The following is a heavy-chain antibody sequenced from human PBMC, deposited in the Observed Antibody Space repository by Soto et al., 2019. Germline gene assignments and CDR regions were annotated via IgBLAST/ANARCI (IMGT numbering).Heavy chain of an antibody. Sequence: GASVKVSCKASGGTFSSYAISWVRQAPGQGLEWMGGIIPIFGTANYAQKFQGRVTITADESTSTACMELSSLRSEDTAVYYCARDRLFDTMIVAHYGMDVWGQGTTVTVSS. D-gene: IGHD3-22*01. CDR1: GGTFSSYA. CDR2: IIPIFGTA. J-gene: IGHJ6*02. V-gene: IGHV1-69*13. CDR3: ARDRLFDTMIVAHYGMDV.